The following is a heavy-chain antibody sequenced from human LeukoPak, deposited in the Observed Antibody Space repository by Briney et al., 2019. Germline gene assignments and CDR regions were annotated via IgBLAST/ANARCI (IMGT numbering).Heavy chain of an antibody. CDR1: GFTFSDAW. D-gene: IGHD3-10*02. CDR3: AELGITMIGGV. J-gene: IGHJ6*04. V-gene: IGHV3-11*04. CDR2: ISSSGSTI. Sequence: GGSLRLSCGASGFTFSDAWMNWVRQAPGKGLEWVSYISSSGSTIYYADSVKGRFTISRDNAKNSLYLQMNSLRAEDTAVYYCAELGITMIGGVWGKGTTVTISS.